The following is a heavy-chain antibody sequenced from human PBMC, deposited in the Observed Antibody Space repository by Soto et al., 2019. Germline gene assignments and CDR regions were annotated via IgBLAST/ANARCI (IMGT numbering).Heavy chain of an antibody. J-gene: IGHJ4*02. CDR2: IYYSGST. Sequence: PSETLSLTCTFSGDSISSYYWSWIRQPPGKGLEWIGYIYYSGSTNYNPSLKSRVTISVDTSKNQFSLKLSSVTAADTAVYYCARAPRGNYGYPSYFDYWGQGTLVTVSS. V-gene: IGHV4-59*01. CDR1: GDSISSYY. CDR3: ARAPRGNYGYPSYFDY. D-gene: IGHD3-10*01.